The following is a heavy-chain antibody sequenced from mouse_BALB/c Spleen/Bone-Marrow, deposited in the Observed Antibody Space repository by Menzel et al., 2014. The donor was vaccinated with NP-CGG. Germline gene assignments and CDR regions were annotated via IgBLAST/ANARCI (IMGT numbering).Heavy chain of an antibody. CDR3: AREVLRDYFDY. V-gene: IGHV5-12-1*01. J-gene: IGHJ2*01. CDR1: GFALSSYD. CDR2: ISSGGGST. Sequence: EVKLVESGGGLVKPGGSLKLSCAASGFALSSYDMSWVRQTPEKRLEWVAYISSGGGSTYYPDTVKGRFTISRDNAKNTLYLQMSSLKSEDTAMYYCAREVLRDYFDYWGQGTTLTVSS. D-gene: IGHD1-1*01.